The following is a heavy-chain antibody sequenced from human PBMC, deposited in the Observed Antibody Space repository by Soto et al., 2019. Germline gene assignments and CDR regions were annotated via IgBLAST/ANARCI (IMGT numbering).Heavy chain of an antibody. CDR1: GFTFSSYA. Sequence: GSLRLSCXASGFTFSSYAMGWVRQGPGKGLEWVAVVSIGGSTHYADSVRGRFTISRDNSKNTLSLQMNSLTAEDTAVYFCAKRRGAGGHFDYWGQGALVTVSS. J-gene: IGHJ4*02. CDR3: AKRRGAGGHFDY. V-gene: IGHV3-23*01. D-gene: IGHD2-15*01. CDR2: VSIGGST.